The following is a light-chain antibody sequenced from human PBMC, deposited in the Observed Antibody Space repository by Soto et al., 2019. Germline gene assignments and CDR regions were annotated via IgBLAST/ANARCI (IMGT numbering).Light chain of an antibody. CDR1: QSVGNIY. CDR2: NSF. V-gene: IGKV3-20*01. J-gene: IGKJ2*01. CDR3: QQYAFSPHT. Sequence: EIVLTQSPGTLSLSPGERATLSCRASQSVGNIYLAWFQHKPGQAPRLIIYNSFSRATGSPDRFSGSGCGTDFTLTISSLADEDFGVYYCQQYAFSPHTFGQGTRLEIK.